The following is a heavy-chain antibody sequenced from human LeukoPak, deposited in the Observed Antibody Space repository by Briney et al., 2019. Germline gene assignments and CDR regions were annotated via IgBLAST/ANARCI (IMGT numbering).Heavy chain of an antibody. D-gene: IGHD4-11*01. V-gene: IGHV3-9*01. CDR2: ISWNSGSI. J-gene: IGHJ5*02. CDR3: AKDWSPPTVGWFDP. Sequence: GGSLRLSCAASGFTFSSYAMTWVRQAPGKGLEWVSGISWNSGSIGYADSVKGRFTISRDNAKNSPYLQMNSLRAEDTALYYCAKDWSPPTVGWFDPWGQGTLVTVSS. CDR1: GFTFSSYA.